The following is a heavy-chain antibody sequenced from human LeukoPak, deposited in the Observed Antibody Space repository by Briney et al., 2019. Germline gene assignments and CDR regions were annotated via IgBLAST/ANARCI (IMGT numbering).Heavy chain of an antibody. CDR3: ARDTITMVRGVIIRGFDY. CDR1: GYTFTSYG. Sequence: ASVKVSCKASGYTFTSYGISWVRQAPGQGLEWMGWISAYNGNTNYAQKLQGRVTMTTDTSTSTAYMELRSLRSDDTAVYYCARDTITMVRGVIIRGFDYWGQGTLVTVSS. V-gene: IGHV1-18*01. CDR2: ISAYNGNT. D-gene: IGHD3-10*01. J-gene: IGHJ4*02.